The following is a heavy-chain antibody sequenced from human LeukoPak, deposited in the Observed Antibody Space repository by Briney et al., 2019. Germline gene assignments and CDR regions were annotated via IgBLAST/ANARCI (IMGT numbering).Heavy chain of an antibody. D-gene: IGHD3-22*01. CDR1: GFTFSSNA. CDR2: ISGSGGST. Sequence: SGGSLRLSCAASGFTFSSNAMYWVRQAPGKGLEWVSAISGSGGSTYYADSVKGRFTISRDNSKNTLYLQMNSLRAEDTAVYYCARDSSPPAKHYYDSSGYFGYWGQGTLVTVSS. CDR3: ARDSSPPAKHYYDSSGYFGY. V-gene: IGHV3-23*01. J-gene: IGHJ4*02.